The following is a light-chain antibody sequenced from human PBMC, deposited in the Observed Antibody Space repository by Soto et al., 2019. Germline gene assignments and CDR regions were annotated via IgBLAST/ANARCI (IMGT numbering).Light chain of an antibody. Sequence: DVVMTQSPLSLPVTLGQPASISCRSSQSLLYSDGNTYLSWFQQRPGQSPRRLIYKVSIRDSGVPDRFSGSWSGTDFTLKITRVEAEDVGVYYCMQGAYSPPRTFGQGTKVESK. CDR1: QSLLYSDGNTY. J-gene: IGKJ1*01. V-gene: IGKV2-30*01. CDR2: KVS. CDR3: MQGAYSPPRT.